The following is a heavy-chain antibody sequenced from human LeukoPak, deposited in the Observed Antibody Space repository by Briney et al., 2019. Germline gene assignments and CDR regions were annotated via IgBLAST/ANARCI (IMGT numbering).Heavy chain of an antibody. Sequence: HAGESLRLSCAASGFTFSSYSMNWVRQAPGKGLEWVSAISGSGGSTYYADSVKGRFTISRDNSKNTLYLQMNSLRAEDTAVYYCAKGAIFHRYYFDYWGQGTLVTVSS. CDR3: AKGAIFHRYYFDY. V-gene: IGHV3-23*01. CDR2: ISGSGGST. D-gene: IGHD2-21*01. CDR1: GFTFSSYS. J-gene: IGHJ4*02.